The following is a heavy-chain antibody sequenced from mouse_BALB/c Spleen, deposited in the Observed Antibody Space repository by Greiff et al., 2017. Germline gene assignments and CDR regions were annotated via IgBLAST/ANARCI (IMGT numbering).Heavy chain of an antibody. CDR1: GYSITSDYA. Sequence: ESGPGLVKPSQSLSLTCTVTGYSITSDYAWNWIRQFPGNKLEWMGYISYSGSTSYNPSLKSRISITRDTSKNQFFLQLNSVTTEDTATYYCARLIRPPCFDYWGQGTTLTVSS. CDR2: ISYSGST. V-gene: IGHV3-2*02. D-gene: IGHD1-2*01. CDR3: ARLIRPPCFDY. J-gene: IGHJ2*01.